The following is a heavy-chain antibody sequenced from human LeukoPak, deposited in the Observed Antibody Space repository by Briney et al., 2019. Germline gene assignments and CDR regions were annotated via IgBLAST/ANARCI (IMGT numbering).Heavy chain of an antibody. J-gene: IGHJ4*02. D-gene: IGHD6-19*01. CDR1: GFTFNTYA. CDR2: IRGSGDST. CDR3: ASSVAGPASYYFDY. V-gene: IGHV3-23*01. Sequence: GGSLRLSCAASGFTFNTYALSWVRQSPGKGLEWVSAIRGSGDSTYYADSVKGRFTISRDNSKNTLYLQMNSLRAEDTAVYYCASSVAGPASYYFDYWGQGTLVTVSS.